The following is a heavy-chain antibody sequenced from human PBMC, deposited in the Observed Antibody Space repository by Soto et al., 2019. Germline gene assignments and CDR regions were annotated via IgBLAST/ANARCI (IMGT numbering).Heavy chain of an antibody. V-gene: IGHV3-23*01. CDR3: AKGGYGDYSGPSGWFDP. CDR2: ISGSGGST. D-gene: IGHD4-17*01. J-gene: IGHJ5*02. CDR1: GFTFSSYA. Sequence: EVQLLESGGGLVQPGGSLRLSCAASGFTFSSYAMSWVRQAPGKGLEWVSAISGSGGSTYYADYVKGRFTIARDNSKNTLYLQMNSLRAEDTAVYYCAKGGYGDYSGPSGWFDPWGQGTLVTVSS.